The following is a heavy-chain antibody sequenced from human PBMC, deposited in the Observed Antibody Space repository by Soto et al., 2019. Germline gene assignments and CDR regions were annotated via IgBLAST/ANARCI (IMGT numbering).Heavy chain of an antibody. CDR1: GGTFSSYA. CDR2: IIPIFGTA. J-gene: IGHJ6*02. CDR3: ARRTRHGFWSGYYAYDGYYGMDV. D-gene: IGHD3-3*01. Sequence: GASVKVSCKASGGTFSSYAISWVRRAPGQGLEWMGGIIPIFGTANYAQKFQGRVTITADESTSTAYMELSSLRSEDTAVYYCARRTRHGFWSGYYAYDGYYGMDVWGQGTTVTVSS. V-gene: IGHV1-69*13.